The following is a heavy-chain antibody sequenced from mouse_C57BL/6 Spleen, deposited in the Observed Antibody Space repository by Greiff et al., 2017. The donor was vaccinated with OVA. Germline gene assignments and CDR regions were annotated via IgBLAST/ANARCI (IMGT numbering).Heavy chain of an antibody. CDR1: GYTFTSYW. Sequence: QVQLKQPGAELVMPGASVKLSCKASGYTFTSYWMHWVKQRPGQGLEWIGEIDPSDSYTNYNQKFKGKSTLTVDKSSSTAYMQLSSLTSEDSAVYYCAGVSTAYAMDYWGQGTSVTVSS. D-gene: IGHD1-2*01. V-gene: IGHV1-69*01. J-gene: IGHJ4*01. CDR3: AGVSTAYAMDY. CDR2: IDPSDSYT.